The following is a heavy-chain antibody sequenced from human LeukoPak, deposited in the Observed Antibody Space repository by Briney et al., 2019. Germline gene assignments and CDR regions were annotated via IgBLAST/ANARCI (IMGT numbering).Heavy chain of an antibody. CDR2: IRSKANSYAT. Sequence: PGGSLRLSCAASGFTFSGSAMHWVRQASGKGLEWVGRIRSKANSYATAYAASVKGRFTISRDDSKNTAYLQMNSLKTEDTAVYYCTRNYVDTAMVIQVFDYWGQGTLVTVSS. V-gene: IGHV3-73*01. D-gene: IGHD5-18*01. CDR1: GFTFSGSA. CDR3: TRNYVDTAMVIQVFDY. J-gene: IGHJ4*02.